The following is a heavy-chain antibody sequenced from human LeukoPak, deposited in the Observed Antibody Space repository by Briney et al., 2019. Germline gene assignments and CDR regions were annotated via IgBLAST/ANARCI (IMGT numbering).Heavy chain of an antibody. Sequence: ASVKVSCKASGGTFSSYAISWVRQAPGQGLEWMGRIIPILGIANYAQKFQGRVTITADKSTSTAYMELSSLRSEDTAVYYCARERWRGSGSHDYWGQGTLVTVSS. J-gene: IGHJ4*02. D-gene: IGHD3-10*01. CDR1: GGTFSSYA. V-gene: IGHV1-69*04. CDR2: IIPILGIA. CDR3: ARERWRGSGSHDY.